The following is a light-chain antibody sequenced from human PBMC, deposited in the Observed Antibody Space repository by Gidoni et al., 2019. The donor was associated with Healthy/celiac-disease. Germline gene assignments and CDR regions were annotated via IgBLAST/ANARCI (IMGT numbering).Light chain of an antibody. Sequence: DIVMTQSPDSLAVSLGERATINCKSSQRVLYSSNNKNYLVWYQQKPGQPPKLLIYWASTRESGVPDRFSGSGSGTDFTLTISSLQAEDVAVYYCQQYYSTPGTFXXXTKVEIK. J-gene: IGKJ1*01. V-gene: IGKV4-1*01. CDR1: QRVLYSSNNKNY. CDR3: QQYYSTPGT. CDR2: WAS.